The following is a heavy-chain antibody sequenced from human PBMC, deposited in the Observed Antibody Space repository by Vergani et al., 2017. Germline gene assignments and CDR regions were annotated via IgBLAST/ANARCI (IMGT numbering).Heavy chain of an antibody. Sequence: QVKLVQSGAEVKKPGASVKVSCKASGYTFTSYYMHWVRQAPGQGLEWMGIINPSGGSTSYAQKFQGRVTMTRDTSTSTVYMELSSLRPEDTAVFYCARAGCSSTSCPRLYNWLDPWGQGTLVTVSS. CDR3: ARAGCSSTSCPRLYNWLDP. V-gene: IGHV1-46*01. CDR1: GYTFTSYY. J-gene: IGHJ5*02. CDR2: INPSGGST. D-gene: IGHD2-2*01.